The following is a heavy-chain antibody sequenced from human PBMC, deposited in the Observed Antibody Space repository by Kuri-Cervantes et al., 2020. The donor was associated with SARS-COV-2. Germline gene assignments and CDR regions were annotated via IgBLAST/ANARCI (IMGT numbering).Heavy chain of an antibody. CDR2: TRSKAYGGTT. V-gene: IGHV3-49*04. Sequence: GGSLRLSCTASGFTFGDYAMSWVCQAPGKGLEWVGFTRSKAYGGTTEYAGSVKGKFNISRDDSKSIAYLQMNSLKNENTAVYYCTRDIYYALLGYYYGMYVWGQGTTVTVSS. J-gene: IGHJ6*02. CDR1: GFTFGDYA. CDR3: TRDIYYALLGYYYGMYV. D-gene: IGHD3-10*01.